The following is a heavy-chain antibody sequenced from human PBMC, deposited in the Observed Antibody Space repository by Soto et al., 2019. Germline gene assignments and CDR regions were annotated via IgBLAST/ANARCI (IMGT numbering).Heavy chain of an antibody. CDR2: INHSGST. V-gene: IGHV4-34*01. D-gene: IGHD1-26*01. CDR1: GGSCSCYY. J-gene: IGHJ4*02. Sequence: ETLSLSCAVYGGSCSCYYWSWIRQPPGKGLEWIGEINHSGSTNYNPSVQSRVTISVDTSKNQFSLKLSSVTAEDTAVYYCARGKAGSTRRFDDWGQGTLVTVSS. CDR3: ARGKAGSTRRFDD.